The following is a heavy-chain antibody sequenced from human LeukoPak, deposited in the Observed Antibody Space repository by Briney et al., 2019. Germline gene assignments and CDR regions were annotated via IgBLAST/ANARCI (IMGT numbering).Heavy chain of an antibody. Sequence: PSETLSLTCTVSGYSISSGYYWGWIRQPPGKGLEWIGSIYHSGSTYYNPSLKSRVTISVDTSKNQFSLKLSSVTAADTAVYYCARHEAAAGTFDYWGQGTPVTVSS. V-gene: IGHV4-38-2*02. J-gene: IGHJ4*02. CDR2: IYHSGST. CDR3: ARHEAAAGTFDY. D-gene: IGHD6-13*01. CDR1: GYSISSGYY.